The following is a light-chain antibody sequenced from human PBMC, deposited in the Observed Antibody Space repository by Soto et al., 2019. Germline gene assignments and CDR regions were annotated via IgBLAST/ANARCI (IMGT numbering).Light chain of an antibody. J-gene: IGKJ4*01. CDR1: QSVSKY. Sequence: EIVLTQSPATLSLSPGERATLSCRASQSVSKYLAWYQQKPGQAPRLLIHDASNRATGIPARFSGSGSGTDFTLTISSPEPEDFGVYYCQQRSNWPQITFGGGTKVEIK. CDR2: DAS. V-gene: IGKV3-11*01. CDR3: QQRSNWPQIT.